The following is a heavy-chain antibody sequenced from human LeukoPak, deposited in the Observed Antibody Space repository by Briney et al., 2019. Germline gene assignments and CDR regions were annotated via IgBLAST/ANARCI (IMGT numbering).Heavy chain of an antibody. CDR1: GFAVSNNY. CDR3: TRDGYNGGGFDI. Sequence: GGSLRLSCAASGFAVSNNYMNWVRQAPGKGLEWVSVIYSVATTYYADSVKGRFTISRDNSKNTLHLQMNSLRAEDTAVYYCTRDGYNGGGFDIWGLGTMVTVSS. CDR2: IYSVATT. J-gene: IGHJ3*02. D-gene: IGHD5-24*01. V-gene: IGHV3-53*01.